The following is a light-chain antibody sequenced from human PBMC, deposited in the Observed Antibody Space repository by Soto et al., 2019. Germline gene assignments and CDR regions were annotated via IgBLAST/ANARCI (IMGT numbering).Light chain of an antibody. Sequence: EIVLTQSPATLSLSPGERATLSCRASQSVSSYLAWYQQKPGQAPRLLIYDASNRATGIPARFSGSGSGTDFTLTISSLEPEDFAVYYCQQKSNRPPITFCQRTRLEIK. J-gene: IGKJ5*01. CDR2: DAS. V-gene: IGKV3-11*01. CDR3: QQKSNRPPIT. CDR1: QSVSSY.